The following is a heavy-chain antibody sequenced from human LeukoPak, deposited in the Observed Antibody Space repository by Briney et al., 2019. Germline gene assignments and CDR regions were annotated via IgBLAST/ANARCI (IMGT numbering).Heavy chain of an antibody. V-gene: IGHV3-53*01. CDR1: GFTVSSNY. CDR3: ARGPGMITFGGVIVSYFDY. Sequence: PGGSLRLSCAASGFTVSSNYMSWVRQAPGKGLEWVSVIYSGGSTYYADSVKGRFTISRDNSKNTLYLQMNSLRAEDTAVYYCARGPGMITFGGVIVSYFDYWGQGTLVTVSS. CDR2: IYSGGST. J-gene: IGHJ4*02. D-gene: IGHD3-16*02.